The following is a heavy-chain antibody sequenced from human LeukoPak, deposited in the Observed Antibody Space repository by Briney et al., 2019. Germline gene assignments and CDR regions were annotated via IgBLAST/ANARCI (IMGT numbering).Heavy chain of an antibody. CDR2: IYYSGST. J-gene: IGHJ6*02. CDR3: ARGIDSSSWYYYYGMDV. D-gene: IGHD6-13*01. CDR1: GGSISSGGYY. V-gene: IGHV4-31*03. Sequence: SETLSLTCTVSGGSISSGGYYWSWIRQHPGKGLEWIGYIYYSGSTYYNPSLKSRVTISVDTSKNQFSLKLSSVTAADTAVYYCARGIDSSSWYYYYGMDVWGQGTTVTVSS.